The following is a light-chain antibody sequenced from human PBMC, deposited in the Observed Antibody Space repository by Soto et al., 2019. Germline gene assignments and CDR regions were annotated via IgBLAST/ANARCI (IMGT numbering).Light chain of an antibody. CDR3: QQLNSYPRT. V-gene: IGKV1-9*01. Sequence: DIQLTQSPSFLSASVGDRVTITCRASQGISSYLAWYQQKPGKAPKLLIYAASTLQSGVPSRFSGSGSGTEFTLTICSLQPEDFATYSCQQLNSYPRTFGGGTKVEIK. CDR2: AAS. J-gene: IGKJ4*01. CDR1: QGISSY.